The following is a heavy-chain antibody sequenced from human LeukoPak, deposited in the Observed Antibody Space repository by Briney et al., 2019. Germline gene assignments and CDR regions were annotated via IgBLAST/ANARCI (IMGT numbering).Heavy chain of an antibody. Sequence: ASETLSLTCTVSGGSVSSGSYYWSWIRQPPGKGLEWIGYIYYSGSTNYNPSLKSRVTISVDTSKNQFSLKLSSVTAADTAVYYCARVAVTVGGFDYWGQGTLVTASS. CDR3: ARVAVTVGGFDY. D-gene: IGHD4-17*01. J-gene: IGHJ4*02. V-gene: IGHV4-61*01. CDR2: IYYSGST. CDR1: GGSVSSGSYY.